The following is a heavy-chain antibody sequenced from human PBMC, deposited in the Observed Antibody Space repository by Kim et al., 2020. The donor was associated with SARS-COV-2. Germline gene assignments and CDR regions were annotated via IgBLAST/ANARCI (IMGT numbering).Heavy chain of an antibody. CDR2: ISYDGSNK. CDR3: ATSWAYSSGQWPGWPWSRYGIHV. J-gene: IGHJ6*02. CDR1: GFTFSSYA. Sequence: GGSLRLSCAASGFTFSSYAMHWVRQAPGKGLEWVAVISYDGSNKYYADSVKGRFTISRDHSKNTLYLQMNSLRAEETAVYYCATSWAYSSGQWPGWPWSRYGIHVWGQGTTVTVTS. D-gene: IGHD6-19*01. V-gene: IGHV3-30-3*01.